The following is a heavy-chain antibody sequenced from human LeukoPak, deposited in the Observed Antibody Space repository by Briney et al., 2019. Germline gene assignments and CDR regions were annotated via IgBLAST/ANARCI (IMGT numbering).Heavy chain of an antibody. CDR2: INPYNGDT. CDR3: ARGSYDSRGYYSDYHFYMEL. J-gene: IGHJ6*03. Sequence: ASVTVSCTASGYTFTGYYLHWVRQAPGQGLEWMGWINPYNGDTNYSPKFKGRVTLTRDTSTTTSYMDLSRLTSDDTAVYFCARGSYDSRGYYSDYHFYMELWGKGITVTVSS. CDR1: GYTFTGYY. D-gene: IGHD3-22*01. V-gene: IGHV1-2*02.